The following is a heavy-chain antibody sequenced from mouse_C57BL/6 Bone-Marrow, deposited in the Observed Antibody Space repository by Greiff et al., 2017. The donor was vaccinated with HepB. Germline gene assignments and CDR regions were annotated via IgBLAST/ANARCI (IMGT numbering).Heavy chain of an antibody. V-gene: IGHV14-4*01. CDR2: IDPENGDT. Sequence: EVQLQQSGAELVRPGASVKLSCTASGFNIKDDYMHWVKQRPEQGLEWIGWIDPENGDTEYASKFQGKATITADTSSNTAYLQLSSLTSEDTAVYYCTTRTNGRLRRSHYAMDYWGQGTSVTVSS. CDR1: GFNIKDDY. J-gene: IGHJ4*01. D-gene: IGHD2-2*01. CDR3: TTRTNGRLRRSHYAMDY.